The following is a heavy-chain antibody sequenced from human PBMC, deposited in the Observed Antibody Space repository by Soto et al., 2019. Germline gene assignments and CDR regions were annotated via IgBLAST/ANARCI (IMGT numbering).Heavy chain of an antibody. J-gene: IGHJ4*02. D-gene: IGHD5-18*01. CDR1: GFTFSSYA. CDR3: AKGYGPRLGLGYFDY. CDR2: ISGSGGST. V-gene: IGHV3-23*01. Sequence: PGGSLRLSCAASGFTFSSYAMSWVRQAPGKGLEWVSAISGSGGSTYYADSVKGRFTISRDNSKNTLYLQMNSLRAEDTAVYYCAKGYGPRLGLGYFDYWGQGTLVTVSS.